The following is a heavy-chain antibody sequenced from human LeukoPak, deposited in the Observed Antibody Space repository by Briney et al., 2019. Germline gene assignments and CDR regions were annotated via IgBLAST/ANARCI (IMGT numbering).Heavy chain of an antibody. D-gene: IGHD3-10*01. CDR3: ARSPRGTRDHSYYYMDV. V-gene: IGHV1-69*13. CDR2: IIPIFGTA. Sequence: SVKVSCKASGGSFISYAITWVRQAPGQGLECMGGIIPIFGTANYAQKFQGRVTITADESAITVYLELSRLRRDDPAVYYCARSPRGTRDHSYYYMDVSGEGTTVTASS. J-gene: IGHJ6*03. CDR1: GGSFISYA.